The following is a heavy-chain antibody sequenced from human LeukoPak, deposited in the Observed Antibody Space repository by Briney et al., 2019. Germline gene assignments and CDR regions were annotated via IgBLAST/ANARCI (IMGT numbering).Heavy chain of an antibody. Sequence: SVNVSCMTSGYTFSDYYLHWVGQAPGQGLEGMGWSNPSSGGTKYVKEFQGRVTMTRDTSISTGYMELSRLRSDDTAVYYCARPIRGSYVEDAFDMWGQGTMATVSA. D-gene: IGHD1-26*01. J-gene: IGHJ3*02. CDR2: SNPSSGGT. CDR3: ARPIRGSYVEDAFDM. CDR1: GYTFSDYY. V-gene: IGHV1-2*02.